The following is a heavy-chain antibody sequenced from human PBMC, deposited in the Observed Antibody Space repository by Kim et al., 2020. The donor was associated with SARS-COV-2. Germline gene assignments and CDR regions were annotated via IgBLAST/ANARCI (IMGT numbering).Heavy chain of an antibody. CDR1: RFTFSNYA. V-gene: IGHV3-23*01. CDR3: ASALEDYDDYLQPFDY. Sequence: GGSLRLSCVASRFTFSNYAMKWVRQAPGKGLEWVSAISDSGDNTYYADSVKGRFTISRDNSKGILYLQMNSLSAEDTAVYFCASALEDYDDYLQPFDYWGQGTLVTVSS. D-gene: IGHD4-17*01. CDR2: ISDSGDNT. J-gene: IGHJ4*02.